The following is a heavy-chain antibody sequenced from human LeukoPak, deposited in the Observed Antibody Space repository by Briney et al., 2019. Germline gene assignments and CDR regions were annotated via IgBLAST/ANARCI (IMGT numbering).Heavy chain of an antibody. D-gene: IGHD6-6*01. CDR3: AREQKAARGNWFDP. Sequence: GASVKVSCKASGGTFSSYAISWVRQAPGQGLEWMGGIIPIFGTANYAQKFQGRVTITTDESTSTAYMELSSLRSEDTAVYYCAREQKAARGNWFDPWGQGTLVTVSS. CDR2: IIPIFGTA. CDR1: GGTFSSYA. J-gene: IGHJ5*02. V-gene: IGHV1-69*05.